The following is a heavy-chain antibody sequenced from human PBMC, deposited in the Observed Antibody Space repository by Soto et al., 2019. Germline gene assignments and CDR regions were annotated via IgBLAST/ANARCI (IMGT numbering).Heavy chain of an antibody. Sequence: TSETLSLTCTVSGGSISSDDYYWSWIRQAPGRGLEWIGYIHSSGSIYYNPSLKSRATMSIDTARNQFSLKVSSVTVADTAVYYCARVLDGLHDDNSGPCPRPGWGEGTLVTVPS. CDR3: ARVLDGLHDDNSGPCPRPG. J-gene: IGHJ1*01. CDR2: IHSSGSI. CDR1: GGSISSDDYY. V-gene: IGHV4-30-4*01. D-gene: IGHD3-22*01.